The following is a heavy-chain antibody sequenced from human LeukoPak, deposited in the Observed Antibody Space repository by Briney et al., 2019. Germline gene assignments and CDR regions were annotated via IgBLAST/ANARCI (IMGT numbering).Heavy chain of an antibody. V-gene: IGHV3-30*02. CDR2: IRYDGSNK. J-gene: IGHJ4*02. D-gene: IGHD3-22*01. CDR3: ARTVGYDSSGYYAYYFDY. CDR1: GFTFSSYG. Sequence: GGSLRLSCAASGFTFSSYGMHWVRQAPGKGLEWVAFIRYDGSNKYYADSVKGRFTISRDNSKNTLYLQMNSLRAEDTAVYYCARTVGYDSSGYYAYYFDYWGQGTLVTVSS.